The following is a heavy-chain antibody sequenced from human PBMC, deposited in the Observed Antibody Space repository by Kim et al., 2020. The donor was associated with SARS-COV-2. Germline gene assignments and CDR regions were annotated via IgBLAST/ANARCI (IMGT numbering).Heavy chain of an antibody. J-gene: IGHJ4*02. Sequence: GGSLRLSCATSGRYIIHWVRQAPGKGLEWVAAMSFDGFSKYFADSVKGRFTIPRDDSKNMVWLQLNSLRDDDSAIYYCATEGGTSGRCGYFDYWSQGTLVTVSS. CDR3: ATEGGTSGRCGYFDY. CDR1: GRYI. CDR2: MSFDGFSK. D-gene: IGHD6-19*01. V-gene: IGHV3-30*04.